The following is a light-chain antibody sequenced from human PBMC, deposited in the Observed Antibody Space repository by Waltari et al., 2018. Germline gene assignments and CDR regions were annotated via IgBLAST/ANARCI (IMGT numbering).Light chain of an antibody. CDR3: CSYAGRNIWV. J-gene: IGLJ3*02. V-gene: IGLV2-23*02. CDR1: SSDVGFSNL. Sequence: QSALTQPAPVSGSPGQSITISCTGTSSDVGFSNLVSWYQQHPGKAPELVVYEVISRPSGVSNRFSGSKSGNTASLTISGLQAEDEADYYCCSYAGRNIWVFGGGTKLTVL. CDR2: EVI.